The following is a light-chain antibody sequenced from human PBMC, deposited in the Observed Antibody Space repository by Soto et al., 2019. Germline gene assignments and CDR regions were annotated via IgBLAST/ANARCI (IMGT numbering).Light chain of an antibody. CDR1: KMGDKY. CDR2: QDT. J-gene: IGLJ2*01. V-gene: IGLV3-1*01. Sequence: SYELTQPPSLSVSQGQTASITCSGDKMGDKYAWWYQQKPGQSPVLVIYQDTKRPSGIPERFSGSASGNTATLTIRGTQAVDEADYYCQAWDSSLYVVFGGGTQLTVL. CDR3: QAWDSSLYVV.